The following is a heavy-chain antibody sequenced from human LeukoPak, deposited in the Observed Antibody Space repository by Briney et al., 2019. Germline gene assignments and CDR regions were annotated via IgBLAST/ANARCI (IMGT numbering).Heavy chain of an antibody. CDR2: IYTSGST. J-gene: IGHJ4*02. V-gene: IGHV4-61*02. CDR1: GGSISSGSYY. CDR3: ARGTYYYDRFDY. D-gene: IGHD3-22*01. Sequence: SQTLSLTCTVSGGSISSGSYYWSWIRQPAGKGLEWIGRIYTSGSTNYNPPLKSRVTISVDTSKNQFSLKLISVTAADTAVYYCARGTYYYDRFDYWGQGTLVTVSS.